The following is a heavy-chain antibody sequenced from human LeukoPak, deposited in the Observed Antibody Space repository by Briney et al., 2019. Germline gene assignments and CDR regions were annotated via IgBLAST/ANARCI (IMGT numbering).Heavy chain of an antibody. CDR3: ARAQGSGSSFSARVFDY. V-gene: IGHV1-46*01. Sequence: GSVKVSCKTSGYTFTRNYIHWLRPGPGQGRERMGLMNPTTGGTSYPQRFQGRLTLTIDTSTRTVYMELSSLTSEDTAVYYCARAQGSGSSFSARVFDYWGQGTLVTVSS. CDR1: GYTFTRNY. J-gene: IGHJ4*02. D-gene: IGHD6-13*01. CDR2: MNPTTGGT.